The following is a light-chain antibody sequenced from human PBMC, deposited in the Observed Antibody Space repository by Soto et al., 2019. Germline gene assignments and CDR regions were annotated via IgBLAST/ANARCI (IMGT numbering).Light chain of an antibody. CDR1: QSITTW. Sequence: DIQMTQSPSSVSASVGDSVTITCRASQSITTWLAWYQQRPGKAPKLLIYDVSSLQSGVPSRFSGSGSGTEFTLTNSSLQPDDFATYYCQHYKMYSPWTFGQGTKWIS. CDR2: DVS. V-gene: IGKV1-5*01. CDR3: QHYKMYSPWT. J-gene: IGKJ1*01.